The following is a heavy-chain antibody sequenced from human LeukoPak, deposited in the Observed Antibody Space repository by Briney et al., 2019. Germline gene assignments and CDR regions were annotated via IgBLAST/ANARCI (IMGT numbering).Heavy chain of an antibody. Sequence: PSETLSLTCTVSGGSISSGGYYWSWIRQHPGKGLEWIGYIYYSGSTYYNPSLKSRVTISVDTSKNQFSLKLSSVTAADTAVYYCAREVVVPAAIRYNWFDPWGQGTLVTVSS. V-gene: IGHV4-31*03. D-gene: IGHD2-2*02. J-gene: IGHJ5*02. CDR3: AREVVVPAAIRYNWFDP. CDR2: IYYSGST. CDR1: GGSISSGGYY.